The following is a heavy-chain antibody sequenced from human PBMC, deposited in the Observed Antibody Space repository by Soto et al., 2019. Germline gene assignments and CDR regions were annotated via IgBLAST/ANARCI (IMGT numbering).Heavy chain of an antibody. J-gene: IGHJ5*02. V-gene: IGHV1-24*01. CDR2: FDPEHDET. CDR3: AAAASCPGASCYSGHNWLDP. CDR1: GYTLAEVS. D-gene: IGHD2-15*01. Sequence: ASVKVPCKVSGYTLAEVSIHWVRQAPGKGLEWMGGFDPEHDETIFAQTFQGRVTMTEDSSADTAHMELNSLRSEDTAVYYCAAAASCPGASCYSGHNWLDPWGQGTLVTVSS.